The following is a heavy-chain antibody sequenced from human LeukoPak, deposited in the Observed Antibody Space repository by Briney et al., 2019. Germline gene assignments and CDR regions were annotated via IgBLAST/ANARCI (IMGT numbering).Heavy chain of an antibody. CDR1: GLSFSGYY. CDR2: ISHSGRT. J-gene: IGHJ6*03. Sequence: KPAETLSLSCVLYGLSFSGYYWSWIRQPPGKGLEWIGEISHSGRTNYNPPLKSRVTISGDTSKNQFSLKLSSVTAADTAVYFCARVGYSYAINDWSRTGLGADPTKYYYHMDVWGKGTTVTVSS. CDR3: ARVGYSYAINDWSRTGLGADPTKYYYHMDV. V-gene: IGHV4-34*01. D-gene: IGHD5-18*01.